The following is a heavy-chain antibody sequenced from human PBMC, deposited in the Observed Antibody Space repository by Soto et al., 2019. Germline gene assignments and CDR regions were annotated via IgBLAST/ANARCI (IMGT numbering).Heavy chain of an antibody. V-gene: IGHV3-33*01. CDR3: ARDLGGGSGYDRTYYYYYYGMDV. J-gene: IGHJ6*02. D-gene: IGHD5-12*01. CDR1: GFTFSSYG. CDR2: IWYDGSNK. Sequence: QVQLVESGGGVVQPGRSLRLSCAASGFTFSSYGMHWVRQAPGKGLEWVAVIWYDGSNKYYADSVKGRFTISRDNSKNTLYLQMNSLRAEDTAVYYCARDLGGGSGYDRTYYYYYYGMDVWGQGTTVTVSS.